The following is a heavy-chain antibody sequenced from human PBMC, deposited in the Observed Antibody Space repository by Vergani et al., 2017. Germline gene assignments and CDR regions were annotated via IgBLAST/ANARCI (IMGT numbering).Heavy chain of an antibody. CDR1: GFTFSTYS. CDR3: AREPLRTYDSSGYYFHDAFDI. D-gene: IGHD3-22*01. J-gene: IGHJ3*02. V-gene: IGHV3-48*01. CDR2: ISTDASTT. Sequence: EVQLVESGGGLVQPGGSLRLSCVGSGFTFSTYSMHWVRQAPGKGLEWVSYISTDASTTYYGDSVKGRFTISRDNAKNSLYLQMNSLRAEDTAVYFCAREPLRTYDSSGYYFHDAFDIWGQGTMVTVSS.